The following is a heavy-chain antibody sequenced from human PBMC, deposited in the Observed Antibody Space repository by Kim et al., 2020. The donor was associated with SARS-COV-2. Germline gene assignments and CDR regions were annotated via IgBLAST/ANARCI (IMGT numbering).Heavy chain of an antibody. CDR2: IWDDGSNK. D-gene: IGHD2-15*01. J-gene: IGHJ4*02. Sequence: GGSLRLSCAASGFSFSSYGMHWVRQAPGKGLEWVAGIWDDGSNKYYADSVKGRFTVSRDNSKNTLYLQMTSLRVEDTAVYYCAKALGYCRGGSCPPPLDYWGPRTLVTVSS. CDR3: AKALGYCRGGSCPPPLDY. V-gene: IGHV3-33*06. CDR1: GFSFSSYG.